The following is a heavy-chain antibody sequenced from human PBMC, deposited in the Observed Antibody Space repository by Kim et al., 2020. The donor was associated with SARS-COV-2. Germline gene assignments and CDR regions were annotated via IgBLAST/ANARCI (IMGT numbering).Heavy chain of an antibody. CDR1: DVSISNHY. Sequence: SETLSLTCTVSDVSISNHYWNWIRQSAGGGLEWIGRVSTDGRTNYNPSLKSRISMSVDTSKNQYSLQLTSMTDADTAVYYCARGEDRIGSFFFDYWGQG. CDR3: ARGEDRIGSFFFDY. V-gene: IGHV4-4*07. J-gene: IGHJ4*02. CDR2: VSTDGRT. D-gene: IGHD1-26*01.